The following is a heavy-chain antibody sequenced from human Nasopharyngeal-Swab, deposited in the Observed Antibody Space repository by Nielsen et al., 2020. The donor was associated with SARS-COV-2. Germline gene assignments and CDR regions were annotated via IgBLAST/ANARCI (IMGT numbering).Heavy chain of an antibody. CDR2: IYYSGST. D-gene: IGHD3-10*01. Sequence: SQTLSLTCAVSGGSISSYSWSWIRLPPGKGLEWIGYIYYSGSTNYSPSLKSRVTISVDTSKNQFSLKLSSVTAADTAVYYCAGGYRGFYFDYWGQGTLVTVSS. CDR3: AGGYRGFYFDY. CDR1: GGSISSYS. V-gene: IGHV4-59*12. J-gene: IGHJ4*02.